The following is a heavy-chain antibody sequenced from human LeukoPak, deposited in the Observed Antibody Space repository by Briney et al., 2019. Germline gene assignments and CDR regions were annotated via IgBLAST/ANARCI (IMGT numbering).Heavy chain of an antibody. CDR1: GYTFTGYY. V-gene: IGHV1-2*02. Sequence: ASVKVSCKASGYTFTGYYMHWVRQAPGQGLEWMGWINPNSGGTNYAQKFQGRVTMTRDTSISTAYMELSSLRSEDTAVYYCARSYSSSCHYWGQGTLVTVSS. J-gene: IGHJ4*02. D-gene: IGHD6-13*01. CDR3: ARSYSSSCHY. CDR2: INPNSGGT.